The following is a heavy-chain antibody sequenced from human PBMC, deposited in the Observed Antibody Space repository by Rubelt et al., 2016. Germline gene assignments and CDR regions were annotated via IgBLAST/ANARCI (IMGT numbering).Heavy chain of an antibody. V-gene: IGHV4-59*12. CDR1: GGSISSYY. J-gene: IGHJ5*02. CDR2: IYYSGGS. CDR3: ARGKKTPNYLWFDP. D-gene: IGHD5-24*01. Sequence: GPGLVKPSETLSLTCTVSGGSISSYYWSWIRQPPGKGLEWIGNIYYSGGSNYKPSLKSRVTIAVDTSKNQFSLKLSSVTAADTDVFYCARGKKTPNYLWFDPWGQGTLVTVSS.